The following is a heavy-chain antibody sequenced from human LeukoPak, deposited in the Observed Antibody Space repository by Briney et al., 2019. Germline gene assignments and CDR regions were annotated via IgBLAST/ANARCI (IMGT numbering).Heavy chain of an antibody. J-gene: IGHJ5*01. CDR1: GFTFSSYW. V-gene: IGHV3-74*01. CDR3: TRDGTNSRWVAYNWFDS. D-gene: IGHD1-7*01. CDR2: INSDGSDT. Sequence: SGGSLRLSCAASGFTFSSYWMHWVRQAPRKGLVWVSRINSDGSDTDYADSVKGRFTISRDNAENTLYLQMNRLRAEDTAVYYCTRDGTNSRWVAYNWFDSWGQGTLVTVSS.